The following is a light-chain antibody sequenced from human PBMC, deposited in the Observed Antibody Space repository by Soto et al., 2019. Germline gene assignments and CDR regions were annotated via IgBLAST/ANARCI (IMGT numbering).Light chain of an antibody. CDR3: LQHNAYPFT. CDR1: EGISNY. V-gene: IGKV1-17*03. Sequence: DIQMTQSPSALSASVGDRVTITCRASEGISNYLAWFQQKPGQGPKRLIYGASNLQSGVPPRFSGSGSETEFTLTISNLQPEDIGTYYCLQHNAYPFTFGQGTKLEIK. J-gene: IGKJ2*01. CDR2: GAS.